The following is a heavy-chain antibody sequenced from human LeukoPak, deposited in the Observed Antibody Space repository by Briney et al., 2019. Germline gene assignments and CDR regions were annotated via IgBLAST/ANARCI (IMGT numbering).Heavy chain of an antibody. V-gene: IGHV3-23*01. D-gene: IGHD1-26*01. J-gene: IGHJ4*02. Sequence: GGSLRLSCAASGFTFSSYAMSWVRQAPGKGLEWVSAISGSGGSTYYADSVKGRLTISRDNSKNTLYLQMNSLRAEDTAVYYCAKGAIVGATHTNYFDYWGQGTLVTVSS. CDR1: GFTFSSYA. CDR2: ISGSGGST. CDR3: AKGAIVGATHTNYFDY.